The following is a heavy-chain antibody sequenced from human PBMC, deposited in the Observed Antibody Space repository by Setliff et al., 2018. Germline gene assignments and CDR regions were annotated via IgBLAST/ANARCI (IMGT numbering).Heavy chain of an antibody. Sequence: ASVKVSCKTSGYAFITFGISWVRQAPGQGLEWMGWISPAYGIANYARKFQGRVTMTADTSTTTAYLELTSLRYDDTAVYYCVRGPGPSVVVAIPFDHWGQGSLVTVSS. CDR3: VRGPGPSVVVAIPFDH. CDR2: ISPAYGIA. CDR1: GYAFITFG. J-gene: IGHJ4*02. D-gene: IGHD3-22*01. V-gene: IGHV1-18*01.